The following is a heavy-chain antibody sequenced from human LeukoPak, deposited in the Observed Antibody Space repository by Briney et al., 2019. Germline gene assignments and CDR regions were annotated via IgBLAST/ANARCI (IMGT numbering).Heavy chain of an antibody. CDR1: GFTFSSYD. V-gene: IGHV3-13*01. D-gene: IGHD1-1*01. CDR2: IGTAGDT. CDR3: ARGVKQLERRGRLSLIAYDI. Sequence: GGSLRLSCAASGFTFSSYDMHWVRQATGKGLEWVSAIGTAGDTYYPGSVKGRFTISRENAKNSLYLQMNSLRAGDTAVYYCARGVKQLERRGRLSLIAYDIWGQGTMVTVSS. J-gene: IGHJ3*02.